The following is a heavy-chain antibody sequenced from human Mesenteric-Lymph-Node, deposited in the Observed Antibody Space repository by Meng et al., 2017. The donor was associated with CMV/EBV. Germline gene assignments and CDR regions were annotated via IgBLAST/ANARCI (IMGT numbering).Heavy chain of an antibody. CDR3: ARVGLDCSSTSCYHDYYYYYGMDV. J-gene: IGHJ6*02. V-gene: IGHV1-69*05. CDR1: GGTFSSFA. CDR2: IIPIFGTA. Sequence: SVKVSCKTIGGTFSSFAITWVRQAPGQGLEWMGGIIPIFGTANYAQKFQGRVTITTDESTSTAYMELSSLRSEDTAVYYCARVGLDCSSTSCYHDYYYYYGMDVWGQGTTVTVSS. D-gene: IGHD2-2*01.